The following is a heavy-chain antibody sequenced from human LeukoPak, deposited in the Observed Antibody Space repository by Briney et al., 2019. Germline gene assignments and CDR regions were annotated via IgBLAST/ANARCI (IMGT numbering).Heavy chain of an antibody. V-gene: IGHV3-7*01. CDR2: IKQDETER. Sequence: GGSLRLSCAASGFTFSSFWMTWVRQAPGKGLEWVASIKQDETERYYADSVKGRFTISRDNAKNTLYLQMNSLRAEDTAVYYCARDVGATTIAAWFDPWGQGTLVTVSS. J-gene: IGHJ5*02. CDR3: ARDVGATTIAAWFDP. CDR1: GFTFSSFW. D-gene: IGHD1-26*01.